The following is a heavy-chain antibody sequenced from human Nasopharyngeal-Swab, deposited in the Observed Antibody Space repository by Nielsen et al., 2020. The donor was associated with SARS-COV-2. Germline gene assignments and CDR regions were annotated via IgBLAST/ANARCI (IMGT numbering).Heavy chain of an antibody. Sequence: GESLKISCVGSGFTFSDYYMSWIRQAPGKGLEWVSYISSSSSYTNYADSVKGRFTISRDNAKNSLYLQMNSLRAEDTAVYYCARADYSSGWYYFDYWGQGTLVTVSS. D-gene: IGHD6-19*01. V-gene: IGHV3-11*06. CDR2: ISSSSSYT. CDR3: ARADYSSGWYYFDY. J-gene: IGHJ4*02. CDR1: GFTFSDYY.